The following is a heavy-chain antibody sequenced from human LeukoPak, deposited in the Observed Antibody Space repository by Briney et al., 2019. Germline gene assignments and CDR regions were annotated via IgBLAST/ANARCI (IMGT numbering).Heavy chain of an antibody. Sequence: ASVKVSCKASGYTFTGYYMHWVRQAPGQGLEWMGWMNPNSGNTGYAQKFQGRVTITRNTSISTAYMELSSLRSEDTAVYYCARVRCSSTSCRTYDYWGQGTLVTVSS. CDR2: MNPNSGNT. CDR3: ARVRCSSTSCRTYDY. V-gene: IGHV1-8*03. D-gene: IGHD2-2*01. CDR1: GYTFTGYY. J-gene: IGHJ4*02.